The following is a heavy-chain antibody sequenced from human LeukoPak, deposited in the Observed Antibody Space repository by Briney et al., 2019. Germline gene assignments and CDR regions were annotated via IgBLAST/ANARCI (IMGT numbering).Heavy chain of an antibody. J-gene: IGHJ6*03. V-gene: IGHV3-23*01. D-gene: IGHD6-19*01. CDR3: ARVAVAGTYYMDV. Sequence: GGSLRLSCAASGFTFDDYAMHWVRQAPGKGLEWVSGISGSGGSTYYADSVKGRFTISRDNSKNTLYLQMNSLRAEDTAVYYCARVAVAGTYYMDVWGKGTTVTVSS. CDR2: ISGSGGST. CDR1: GFTFDDYA.